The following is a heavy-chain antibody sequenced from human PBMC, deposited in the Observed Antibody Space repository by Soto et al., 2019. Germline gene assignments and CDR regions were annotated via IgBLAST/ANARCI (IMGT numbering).Heavy chain of an antibody. J-gene: IGHJ4*02. Sequence: SETLSLTCTVSGGSISSGDYYWSWVRQPPGKGLEWIAFISYSGSTYYNPSLQSRVAMSVGTSRNQFSLRLSSVTAADTAVYYCATMGTTTGSYYFYYWGQGTLVTVSS. V-gene: IGHV4-30-4*01. CDR2: ISYSGST. CDR3: ATMGTTTGSYYFYY. CDR1: GGSISSGDYY. D-gene: IGHD1-26*01.